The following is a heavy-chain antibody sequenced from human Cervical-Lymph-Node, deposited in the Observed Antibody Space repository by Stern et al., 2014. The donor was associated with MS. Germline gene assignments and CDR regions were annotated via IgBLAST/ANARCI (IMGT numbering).Heavy chain of an antibody. CDR3: ARGYTGNYRAAHDY. Sequence: EVQLVESGGNLAKPGGSLRLSCAASGFTFINSAMNWVRQAPGKGLEWVSSSSSSSHIYYADSVKGRFTISRDNTKNSLSLQMNSLRADDTAVYYCARGYTGNYRAAHDYWGQGTLVTVSS. CDR1: GFTFINSA. CDR2: SSSSSHI. D-gene: IGHD1-26*01. V-gene: IGHV3-21*01. J-gene: IGHJ4*02.